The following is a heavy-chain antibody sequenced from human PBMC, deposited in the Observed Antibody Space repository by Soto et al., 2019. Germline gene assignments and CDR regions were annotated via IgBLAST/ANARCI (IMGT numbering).Heavy chain of an antibody. CDR1: GGSISSGGYY. J-gene: IGHJ5*02. D-gene: IGHD5-12*01. V-gene: IGHV4-31*03. CDR3: ARVLSGYERFDP. CDR2: IYYSGST. Sequence: NPSETLSLTCTVSGGSISSGGYYWSWIRQHPGKGLEWIGYIYYSGSTYYNPSLKSRVTISVDTSKNQFSLKLSSVTAADTAVYYCARVLSGYERFDPWGQGTLVTVS.